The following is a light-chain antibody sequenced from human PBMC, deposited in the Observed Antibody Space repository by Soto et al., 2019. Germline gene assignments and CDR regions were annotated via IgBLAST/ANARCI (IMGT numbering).Light chain of an antibody. CDR3: QQLNSYPLT. CDR1: QGIASY. CDR2: AAS. J-gene: IGKJ4*01. V-gene: IGKV1-9*01. Sequence: QLTQSPSSLSASVGDRVTITCRASQGIASYLAWYQQKPGQAPNLLIYAASTLQSGVPSRFSGSGSGTDFSLTISSLLLEDFSTYYCQQLNSYPLTFGGGTKVEI.